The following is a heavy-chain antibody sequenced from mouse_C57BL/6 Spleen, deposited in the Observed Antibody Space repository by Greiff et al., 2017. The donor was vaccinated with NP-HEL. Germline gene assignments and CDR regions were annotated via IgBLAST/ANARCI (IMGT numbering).Heavy chain of an antibody. V-gene: IGHV1-82*01. J-gene: IGHJ3*01. D-gene: IGHD2-4*01. Sequence: QVQLQQSGPELVKPGASVKISCKASGYAFSSSWMNWVKQRPGKGLEWIGRIYPGDGDTNYNGKFKGKATLTADKSSSTAYMHLSSLTSEDSAVYFCASSTYDYGGFAYWGQGTLVTVSA. CDR2: IYPGDGDT. CDR3: ASSTYDYGGFAY. CDR1: GYAFSSSW.